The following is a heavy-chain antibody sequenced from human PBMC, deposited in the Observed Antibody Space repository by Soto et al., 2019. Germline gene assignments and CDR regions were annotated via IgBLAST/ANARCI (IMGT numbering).Heavy chain of an antibody. CDR3: ATLRAPMVRGVTQRVYNWFDP. V-gene: IGHV1-24*01. D-gene: IGHD3-10*01. J-gene: IGHJ5*02. Sequence: GASVKVSCKVSGYTLTELSMHWVRQAPGKGLEWMGGFDPEDGETIYAQKFQGRVTMTEDTSTDTAYMELSSLRSEDTAVYYCATLRAPMVRGVTQRVYNWFDPWGQGTLVTVSS. CDR2: FDPEDGET. CDR1: GYTLTELS.